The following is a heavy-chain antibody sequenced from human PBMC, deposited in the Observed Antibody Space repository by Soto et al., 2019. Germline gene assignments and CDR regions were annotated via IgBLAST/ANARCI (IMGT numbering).Heavy chain of an antibody. D-gene: IGHD3-3*01. Sequence: SVKVSCKASGGTFSSHAISWVRQAPGQGLEWMGGIIRVFGTANYAQKFQGRVTITADESTSTAYMELSSLRSEDTAVYYCTSSIFGVAYYYGMDVWGQGTTVTVSS. CDR3: TSSIFGVAYYYGMDV. CDR2: IIRVFGTA. J-gene: IGHJ6*02. CDR1: GGTFSSHA. V-gene: IGHV1-69*13.